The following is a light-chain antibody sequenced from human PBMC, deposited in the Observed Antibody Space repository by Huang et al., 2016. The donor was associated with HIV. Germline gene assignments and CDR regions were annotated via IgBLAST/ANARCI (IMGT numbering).Light chain of an antibody. CDR3: QQFYENPQT. CDR1: QSLLYSLNNKKY. Sequence: DIVMTQSPDSLSVSPGERATIDCKSSQSLLYSLNNKKYLAWFQQKPGRPPKLLLYWATARESGIADRFSGSGSGTDFSLTINNVQAEDVATYYCQQFYENPQTFGRG. J-gene: IGKJ5*01. CDR2: WAT. V-gene: IGKV4-1*01.